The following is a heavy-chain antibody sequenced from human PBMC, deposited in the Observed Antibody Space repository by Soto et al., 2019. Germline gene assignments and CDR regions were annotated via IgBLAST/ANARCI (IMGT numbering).Heavy chain of an antibody. V-gene: IGHV3-7*01. D-gene: IGHD4-17*01. Sequence: PEGSLRLSCAASGFTFSSYWMSWVRQAPGKGLEWVANIKQDEGEKYYVDSVKGRFTISRDNAKNSLYLQMNSLRAEDTAVYYCERDGHSGDYPYWGQGTLVTVSS. CDR3: ERDGHSGDYPY. CDR2: IKQDEGEK. CDR1: GFTFSSYW. J-gene: IGHJ4*02.